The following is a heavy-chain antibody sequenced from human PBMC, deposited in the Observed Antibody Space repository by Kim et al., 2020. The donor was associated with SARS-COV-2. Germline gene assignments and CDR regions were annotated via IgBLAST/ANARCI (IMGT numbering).Heavy chain of an antibody. Sequence: GGSLRLSCAASGFTFSSYSMNWVRQAPGKGLEWVSSISSSSSYIYYADSVKGRFTISRDNAKNSLYLQMNSLRAEDTAVYYCARDRNRFGALDYYYYYGMDVWGQGTTVTVSS. V-gene: IGHV3-21*01. D-gene: IGHD3-10*01. CDR1: GFTFSSYS. CDR2: ISSSSSYI. J-gene: IGHJ6*02. CDR3: ARDRNRFGALDYYYYYGMDV.